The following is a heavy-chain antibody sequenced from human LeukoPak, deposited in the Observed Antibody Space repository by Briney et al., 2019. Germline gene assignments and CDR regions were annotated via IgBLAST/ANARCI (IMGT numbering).Heavy chain of an antibody. CDR1: GFTFSSYW. Sequence: GGSLRLSCAASGFTFSSYWMHWVRQAPGKGLVWVSRINSDGSSTTYADSVKGRLTISRDNARTTLYLQMNSLRAEDTAVYYCASSARGYRFGFDSWGRGTLVTVSS. D-gene: IGHD3-10*01. CDR3: ASSARGYRFGFDS. J-gene: IGHJ4*02. CDR2: INSDGSST. V-gene: IGHV3-74*01.